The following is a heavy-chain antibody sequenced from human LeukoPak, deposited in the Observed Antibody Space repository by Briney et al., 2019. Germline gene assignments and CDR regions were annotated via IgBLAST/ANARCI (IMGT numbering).Heavy chain of an antibody. Sequence: PSETLSLTCAVYGGSFSGYFWSWIRQPTGKGLEWIGEINHSGSTNYNPSLKSRVTISVDKSKNQFSLKLTSVTAADTAVYYCARGLRFFGWGYHVGYFDLWGQGTLVTVSS. CDR3: ARGLRFFGWGYHVGYFDL. V-gene: IGHV4-34*01. J-gene: IGHJ4*02. D-gene: IGHD3-9*01. CDR1: GGSFSGYF. CDR2: INHSGST.